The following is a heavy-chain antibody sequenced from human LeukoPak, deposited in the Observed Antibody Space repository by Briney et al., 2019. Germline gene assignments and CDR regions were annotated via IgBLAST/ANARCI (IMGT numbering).Heavy chain of an antibody. CDR1: GFTFSSYG. CDR2: IRYDGSNK. V-gene: IGHV3-30*02. Sequence: GGSLRLSCAASGFTFSSYGTHWVRQAPGKGLEWVAFIRYDGSNKYYADSVKGRFTISRDNSKNTLYLQMNSLRAEDTAVYYCAKDRSSGWYYFDYWGQGTLVTVSS. CDR3: AKDRSSGWYYFDY. J-gene: IGHJ4*02. D-gene: IGHD6-19*01.